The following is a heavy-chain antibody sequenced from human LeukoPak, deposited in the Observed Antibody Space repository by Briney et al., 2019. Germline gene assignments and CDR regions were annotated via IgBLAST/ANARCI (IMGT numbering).Heavy chain of an antibody. CDR2: IHGGGNI. V-gene: IGHV3-53*01. D-gene: IGHD5-24*01. J-gene: IGHJ4*02. CDR1: GFTFSSYA. Sequence: PGGSLRLSCAASGFTFSSYAMHWVRQAPGKGLEWVSVIHGGGNIYYADSVKGRFTISRDNSKNTLYLQMNSLRAEDTAVYYCARGAGYNYPYYFDYWGQGTLVTVSS. CDR3: ARGAGYNYPYYFDY.